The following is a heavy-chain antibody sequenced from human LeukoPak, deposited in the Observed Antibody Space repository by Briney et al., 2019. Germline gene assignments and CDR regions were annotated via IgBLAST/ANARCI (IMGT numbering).Heavy chain of an antibody. V-gene: IGHV3-33*01. CDR1: GFTFSSYG. D-gene: IGHD5-18*01. CDR3: ARAVDTAMVTFLGY. J-gene: IGHJ4*02. Sequence: GGSLRLSCAASGFTFSSYGMHWVRQAPGKGLEWVAVIWYDGSNKYYADSVKGRFTISRDNSKNALYLQMNSLRAEDTAVYYCARAVDTAMVTFLGYWGQGTLVTVSS. CDR2: IWYDGSNK.